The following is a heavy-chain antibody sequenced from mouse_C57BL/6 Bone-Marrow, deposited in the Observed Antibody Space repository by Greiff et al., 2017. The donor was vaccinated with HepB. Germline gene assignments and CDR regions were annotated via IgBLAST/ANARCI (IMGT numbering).Heavy chain of an antibody. Sequence: EVQVVESGGGLVKPGGSLKLSCAASGFTFSDYGMHWVRQAPEKGLEWVAYISSGSSTIYYADTVKGRFTISRDNAKNTLFLQMTSLRSEDTAMYYCARRTAQASFAYWGQGTLVTVSA. V-gene: IGHV5-17*01. D-gene: IGHD3-2*02. J-gene: IGHJ3*01. CDR2: ISSGSSTI. CDR1: GFTFSDYG. CDR3: ARRTAQASFAY.